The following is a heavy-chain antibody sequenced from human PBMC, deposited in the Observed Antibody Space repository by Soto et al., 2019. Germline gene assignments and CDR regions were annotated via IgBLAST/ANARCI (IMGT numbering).Heavy chain of an antibody. J-gene: IGHJ4*02. V-gene: IGHV4-31*03. CDR3: ARDSPYYGSGSYYNVIDY. CDR2: IYYSGST. D-gene: IGHD3-10*01. Sequence: PSETLSLTCTVSGGSISSGGYYWSWIRQHPGKGLEWIGYIYYSGSTYYNPSLKSRVTISVDTSKNQFSLKLSSVTAADTAVYYCARDSPYYGSGSYYNVIDYWGQGTLVTVSS. CDR1: GGSISSGGYY.